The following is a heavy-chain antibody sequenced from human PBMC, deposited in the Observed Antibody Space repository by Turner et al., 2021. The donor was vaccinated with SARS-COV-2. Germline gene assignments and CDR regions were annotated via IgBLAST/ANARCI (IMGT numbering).Heavy chain of an antibody. CDR1: GFPFSSYA. D-gene: IGHD3-22*01. V-gene: IGHV3-30-3*01. J-gene: IGHJ6*02. CDR2: ISYDGSHK. CDR3: ARAQDSSGYYVFYYYGMDV. Sequence: QVQLVESGGGVVQPGRSLRLSCAASGFPFSSYAMHWVRQAPGKGLEWVAVISYDGSHKYYADSVKGRFTISRDNSKNTLYLQMNSLRAEDTAVYYCARAQDSSGYYVFYYYGMDVWGQGTTVTVSS.